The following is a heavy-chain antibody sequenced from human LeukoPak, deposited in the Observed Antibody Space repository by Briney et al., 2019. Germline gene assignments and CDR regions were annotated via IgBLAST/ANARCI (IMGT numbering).Heavy chain of an antibody. CDR1: GYSISSGYY. J-gene: IGHJ1*01. D-gene: IGHD3-22*01. CDR2: IYHSGST. V-gene: IGHV4-38-2*02. CDR3: ARVTDGSSYDSSGYSAEYFQH. Sequence: PSETLSLTCTVSGYSISSGYYWGWIRQPPGKGLEWIGSIYHSGSTYYNPSLKSRVTISVDTSKNQFSLKLSSVTAADTAVYYCARVTDGSSYDSSGYSAEYFQHWGQGTLVTVSS.